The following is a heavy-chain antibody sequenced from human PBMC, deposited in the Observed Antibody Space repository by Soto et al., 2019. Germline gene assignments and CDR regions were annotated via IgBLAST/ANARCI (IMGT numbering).Heavy chain of an antibody. CDR1: GYTFTSYA. Sequence: QVQLVQSGAEVKKPGASVRISCRTSGYTFTSYAITWLRHDPGQRLEWMGWINGGNGDTKYSQKFQDRLSINRDTSATTVSLGLSILTSEDTAIYYCARGPLSLYSADFRWGQGTLVTVSS. V-gene: IGHV1-3*01. J-gene: IGHJ4*02. CDR2: INGGNGDT. CDR3: ARGPLSLYSADFR. D-gene: IGHD1-26*01.